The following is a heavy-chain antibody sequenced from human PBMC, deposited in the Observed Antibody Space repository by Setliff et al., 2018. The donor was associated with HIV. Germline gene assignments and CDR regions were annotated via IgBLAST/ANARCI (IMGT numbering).Heavy chain of an antibody. CDR1: GYSFTRNF. Sequence: ASVKVSCKASGYSFTRNFVHWVRQAPGQRLEWMGWINAGNGNTKYSQKFQGRVTITRDTSASTAYMELSSLRSEDTAVYYCARDRFGDPYYYYYMDVWGKGTTVTVSS. CDR2: INAGNGNT. J-gene: IGHJ6*03. D-gene: IGHD3-16*01. V-gene: IGHV1-3*01. CDR3: ARDRFGDPYYYYYMDV.